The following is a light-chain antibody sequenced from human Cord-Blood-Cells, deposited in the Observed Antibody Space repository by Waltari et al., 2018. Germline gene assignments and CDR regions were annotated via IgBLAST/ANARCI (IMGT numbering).Light chain of an antibody. CDR3: QQYYSTPT. J-gene: IGKJ1*01. Sequence: IVMTQSPDSLAVSLGERATINCKFSQSVLYSSNNKNYLAWYQQKPGQPPKLLIYWASTRESGVPDRFSGSGSGTDFTLTISSLQAEDVAVYYCQQYYSTPTFGQGTKVEIK. V-gene: IGKV4-1*01. CDR1: QSVLYSSNNKNY. CDR2: WAS.